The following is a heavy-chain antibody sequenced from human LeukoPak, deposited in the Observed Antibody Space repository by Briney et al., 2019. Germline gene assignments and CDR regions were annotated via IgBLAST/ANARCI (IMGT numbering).Heavy chain of an antibody. CDR2: IRGSSSYM. CDR3: AREGVGYYLDQ. Sequence: GALGLSCSGSGFSFRRFCLNWGRPAPGEGVGWVSFIRGSSSYMYYADSVKGRFTISRDNAKNSLYLQMNNLRAEDTAVYYCAREGVGYYLDQWGQGTLVTVSS. V-gene: IGHV3-21*01. D-gene: IGHD2-15*01. J-gene: IGHJ4*02. CDR1: GFSFRRFC.